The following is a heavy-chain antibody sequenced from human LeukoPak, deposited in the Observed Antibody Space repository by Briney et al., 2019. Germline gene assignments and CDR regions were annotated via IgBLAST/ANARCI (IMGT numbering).Heavy chain of an antibody. CDR3: ARDYGSGLDY. CDR1: GFTFSSYN. CDR2: ISSSSSSI. D-gene: IGHD3-3*01. V-gene: IGHV3-48*01. Sequence: PGGSLRLSCAASGFTFSSYNMNWVRQAPGKGLEWVSYISSSSSSIYYADSVKGRFTISRDNAKNSLYLQMNSLRAEDTAVYYCARDYGSGLDYWGQGTLVTVSS. J-gene: IGHJ4*02.